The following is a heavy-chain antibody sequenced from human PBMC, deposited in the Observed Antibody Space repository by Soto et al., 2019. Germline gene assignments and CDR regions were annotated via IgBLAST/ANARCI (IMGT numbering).Heavy chain of an antibody. CDR1: GFTFGTYA. D-gene: IGHD3-16*01. Sequence: EVQLLESGGGLVQPGGSPRLSCAASGFTFGTYAMKWLRQAPGRGLECVSFISGSGRTTYYAESVKGRFTVSRDKSKSTMYLQMTSLRAEDTALFYCAKFRGPSYSYYYMDVWGKGTTVTVSS. CDR2: ISGSGRTT. J-gene: IGHJ6*03. V-gene: IGHV3-23*01. CDR3: AKFRGPSYSYYYMDV.